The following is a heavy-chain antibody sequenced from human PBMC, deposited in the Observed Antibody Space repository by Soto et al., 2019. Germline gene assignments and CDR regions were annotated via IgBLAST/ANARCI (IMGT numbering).Heavy chain of an antibody. J-gene: IGHJ4*02. D-gene: IGHD3-22*01. CDR1: CGSISTCYHY. CDR2: IYYSGST. CDR3: SSTWQADSSGYYSSC. V-gene: IGHV4-39*02. Sequence: SGTQSLPCTLSCGSISTCYHYWNKIHRNPGKGLEWIGSIYYSGSTYYNPSLKSRVTISVDTSKNHFSLKLSFVAVADTAVYYCSSTWQADSSGYYSSCWAQGPLVTVSS.